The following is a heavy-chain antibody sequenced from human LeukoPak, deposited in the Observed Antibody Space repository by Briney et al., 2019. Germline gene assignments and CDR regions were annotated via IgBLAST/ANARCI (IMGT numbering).Heavy chain of an antibody. D-gene: IGHD2-21*02. J-gene: IGHJ4*02. V-gene: IGHV3-23*01. CDR3: VRARLIRLENFFDY. Sequence: SGGSLRLSCAASGFTFSSYAMSWVRQAPGKGLEWVSAISGSGGSTYYADSVKGRFTISRDNSKNTLYLQMNSLRAEDTAVYFCVRARLIRLENFFDYWGQGTLVTVSS. CDR2: ISGSGGST. CDR1: GFTFSSYA.